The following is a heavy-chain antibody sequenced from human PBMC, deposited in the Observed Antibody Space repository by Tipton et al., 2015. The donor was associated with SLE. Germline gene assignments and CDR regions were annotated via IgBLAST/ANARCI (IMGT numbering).Heavy chain of an antibody. CDR2: MNPNSGNT. CDR1: GYTFTSYD. J-gene: IGHJ4*02. D-gene: IGHD5-12*01. CDR3: AKTDFEYSAYDLSAD. V-gene: IGHV1-8*01. Sequence: QSGPEVKKPGASVKVSCKASGYTFTSYDINWVRQATGQGLEWMGWMNPNSGNTDYEQKFQGRVTISRDNANKMLYLQMTSLRVDDTAVYYCAKTDFEYSAYDLSADWGQGTLVTVSS.